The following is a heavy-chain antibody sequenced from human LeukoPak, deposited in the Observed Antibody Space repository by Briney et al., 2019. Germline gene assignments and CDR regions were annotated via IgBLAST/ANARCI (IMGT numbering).Heavy chain of an antibody. CDR3: ARSYDSSGYYYETPYFDY. Sequence: SETLSLTCAVYGGSFSGYYWSWIRQPPGKGLEWIGEINHSGSTNYNPSLKSRVTISVDTSKNQFSLKLSSVTAADTAVYYCARSYDSSGYYYETPYFDYWGQGTLVTVSP. V-gene: IGHV4-34*01. J-gene: IGHJ4*02. CDR2: INHSGST. D-gene: IGHD3-22*01. CDR1: GGSFSGYY.